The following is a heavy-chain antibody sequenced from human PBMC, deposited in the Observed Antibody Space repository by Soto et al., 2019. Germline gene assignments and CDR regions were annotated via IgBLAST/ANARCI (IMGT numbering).Heavy chain of an antibody. Sequence: SETLSLTCAVYGASFSGYYWSWIRQPPGKGLEWIGEINHSGSTNYNPSLKSRVTISVDTSKNQFSLKLHSVTAADTAVYYCARGPPPPGFCSSTNCYDVPPFDPGGKGPLVT. J-gene: IGHJ5*02. D-gene: IGHD2-2*01. CDR1: GASFSGYY. CDR2: INHSGST. CDR3: ARGPPPPGFCSSTNCYDVPPFDP. V-gene: IGHV4-34*01.